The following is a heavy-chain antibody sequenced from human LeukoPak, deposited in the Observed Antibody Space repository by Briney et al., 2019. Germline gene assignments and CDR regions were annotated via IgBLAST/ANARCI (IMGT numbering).Heavy chain of an antibody. CDR2: INHSGST. J-gene: IGHJ3*02. CDR1: GGSFRGYY. D-gene: IGHD6-13*01. CDR3: ARARIAAAGPDAFDI. V-gene: IGHV4-34*01. Sequence: SETLSLTCAVYGGSFRGYYWSWIRQPPGKGLEWIGEINHSGSTNYNPSLKSRVTISVDTSKNQFSLKLSSVTAADTAVYYCARARIAAAGPDAFDIWGQGTMVTVSS.